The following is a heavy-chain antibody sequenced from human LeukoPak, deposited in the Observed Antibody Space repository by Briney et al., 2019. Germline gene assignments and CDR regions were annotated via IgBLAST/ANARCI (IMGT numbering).Heavy chain of an antibody. CDR1: GYPFTSYG. Sequence: ASVKVSCKASGYPFTSYGISWVRQAPGQGLEWMGWISAYNGNTNYAQKFQGRVTITADESTSTAYMELSSLRSEDTAVYYCARDRSVYYYGSGSYYNVYFQHWGQGTLVTVSS. CDR2: ISAYNGNT. V-gene: IGHV1-18*01. D-gene: IGHD3-10*01. CDR3: ARDRSVYYYGSGSYYNVYFQH. J-gene: IGHJ1*01.